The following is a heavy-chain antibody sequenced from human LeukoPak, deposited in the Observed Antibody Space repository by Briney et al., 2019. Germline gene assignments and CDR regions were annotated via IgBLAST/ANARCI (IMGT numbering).Heavy chain of an antibody. CDR3: ARDPKRGFSYGWGAFDI. CDR1: GFTFSNCA. Sequence: QPGRSLRLSCAASGFTFSNCALHWVRQAPGKGLEWXAXXXYDGNNKYYADSVKGRFIISRDNSKNTLYLQMNSLRVEDTAVYFCARDPKRGFSYGWGAFDIWGQGTMVSVSS. J-gene: IGHJ3*02. D-gene: IGHD5-18*01. V-gene: IGHV3-30-3*01. CDR2: XXYDGNNK.